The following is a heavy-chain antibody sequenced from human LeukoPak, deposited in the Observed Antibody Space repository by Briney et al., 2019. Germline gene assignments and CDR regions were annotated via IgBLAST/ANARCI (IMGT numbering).Heavy chain of an antibody. CDR2: ISYDGSNK. CDR3: AKARGVGGYYGSGSYFTFDY. CDR1: GVTFSSYG. Sequence: GGSLRLSCAASGVTFSSYGMHWVRQAPGKGLEWVAVISYDGSNKYYADSVKGRFTISRDNSKNTLYLQMNSLRAEDTAVYYCAKARGVGGYYGSGSYFTFDYWGQGTLVTVSS. D-gene: IGHD3-10*01. V-gene: IGHV3-30*18. J-gene: IGHJ4*02.